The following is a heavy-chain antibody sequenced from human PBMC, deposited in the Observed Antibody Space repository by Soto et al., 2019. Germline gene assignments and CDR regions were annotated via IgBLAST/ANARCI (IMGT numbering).Heavy chain of an antibody. D-gene: IGHD1-26*01. CDR1: GGTFSSYA. CDR3: ARHPVSGSYAYYYGMDV. Sequence: QVQLVQSWAEVKKPGSSVKVSCKASGGTFSSYAISWVRQAPGQGLEWMGGIIPIFGTANYAQKFQGRVTITADESTSTAYMELSSLRSEDTAVYYCARHPVSGSYAYYYGMDVWGQGTTVTVSS. J-gene: IGHJ6*02. CDR2: IIPIFGTA. V-gene: IGHV1-69*12.